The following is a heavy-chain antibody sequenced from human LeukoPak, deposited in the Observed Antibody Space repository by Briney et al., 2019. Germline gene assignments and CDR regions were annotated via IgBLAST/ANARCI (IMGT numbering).Heavy chain of an antibody. Sequence: GGSLRLSCAASGLTFSSHGMHWVRQAPGKGLEWVALIWYDGSDKYYADSVRGRFTITRDNAKNMLYLQMNSLGVEDTAVYYCTADGCGGTCYFDHWGQGALVTASS. J-gene: IGHJ4*02. CDR3: TADGCGGTCYFDH. CDR1: GLTFSSHG. D-gene: IGHD2-15*01. V-gene: IGHV3-33*01. CDR2: IWYDGSDK.